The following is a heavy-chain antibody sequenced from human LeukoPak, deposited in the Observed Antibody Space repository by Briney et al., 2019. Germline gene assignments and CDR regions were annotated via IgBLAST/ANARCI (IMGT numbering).Heavy chain of an antibody. CDR3: ARNSLIRGYYGMDV. D-gene: IGHD5-12*01. CDR2: ISWNSGSI. CDR1: GFTFDDYA. V-gene: IGHV3-9*01. J-gene: IGHJ6*02. Sequence: PGGSLRLSCAASGFTFDDYAMHWVRQAPGKGLEWVSGISWNSGSIGYADSVKGRFTISRDNAKNSLYLQMNSLRAGDTALYYCARNSLIRGYYGMDVWGQGTTVTVSS.